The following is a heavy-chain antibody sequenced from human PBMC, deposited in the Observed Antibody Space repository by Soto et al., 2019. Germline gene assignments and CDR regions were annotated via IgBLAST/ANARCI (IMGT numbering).Heavy chain of an antibody. J-gene: IGHJ2*01. CDR1: GFTFSIYS. Sequence: GGSLRLSCAASGFTFSIYSMNWVRQAPGKGLEWVSYISSSSSTIYYADSVKGRFTISRDNAKNSLYLQMNSLRAEDTAVYYCARVRIAVAGKAYWYFDLWGRGTLVTVSS. CDR3: ARVRIAVAGKAYWYFDL. CDR2: ISSSSSTI. V-gene: IGHV3-48*01. D-gene: IGHD6-19*01.